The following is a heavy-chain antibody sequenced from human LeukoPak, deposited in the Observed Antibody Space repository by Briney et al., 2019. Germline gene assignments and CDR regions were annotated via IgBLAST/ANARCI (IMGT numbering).Heavy chain of an antibody. D-gene: IGHD1-26*01. V-gene: IGHV4-34*01. CDR3: ARGQYSGSCFDN. CDR1: GGSFSGYY. CDR2: INHRGST. J-gene: IGHJ4*02. Sequence: SETLSLTCAVYGGSFSGYYWTWIRQPPGKRLEWIGEINHRGSTNYNPSLKSRLTISIDTSKNQFSLKLSSVTAADTAVYYCARGQYSGSCFDNWGQGSLVTVSS.